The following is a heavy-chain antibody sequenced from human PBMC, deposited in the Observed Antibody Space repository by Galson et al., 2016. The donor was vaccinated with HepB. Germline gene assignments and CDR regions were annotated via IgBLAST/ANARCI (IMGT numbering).Heavy chain of an antibody. Sequence: SVKVSCKASGYTFTSYGISWVRQAPGQGLEWMGWSSAYNGNKKYAQKFQGRVIMTTDTSTSTEYMELRSLRPDDTAVYYCARDRRVAFFGMDVWGQGTTVTVPS. D-gene: IGHD3-3*02. J-gene: IGHJ6*02. CDR1: GYTFTSYG. V-gene: IGHV1-18*01. CDR3: ARDRRVAFFGMDV. CDR2: SSAYNGNK.